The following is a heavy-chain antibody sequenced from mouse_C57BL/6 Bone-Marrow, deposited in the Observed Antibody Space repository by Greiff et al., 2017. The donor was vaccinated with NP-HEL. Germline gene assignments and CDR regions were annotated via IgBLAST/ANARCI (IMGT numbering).Heavy chain of an antibody. CDR2: IDPSDSYT. D-gene: IGHD2-3*01. Sequence: VKLQQPGAELVMPGASVKLSCKASGYTFTSYLMHWVKQRPGQGLEWIGEIDPSDSYTNYNQKFKGKSTLTVDKSSSTAYMQLSSLTSEDSAVYYCARYGYYVPYAMDYWGQGTTLTVSS. J-gene: IGHJ2*01. CDR3: ARYGYYVPYAMDY. CDR1: GYTFTSYL. V-gene: IGHV1-69*01.